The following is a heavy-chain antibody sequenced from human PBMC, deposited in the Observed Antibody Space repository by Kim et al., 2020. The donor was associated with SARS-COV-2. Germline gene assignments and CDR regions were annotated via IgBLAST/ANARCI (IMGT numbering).Heavy chain of an antibody. CDR3: AREGGGTAAGPLDYYGMDV. J-gene: IGHJ6*02. Sequence: GRFTISRDNSKNTLYLQMNSLRAEDTAVYYCAREGGGTAAGPLDYYGMDVWGQGTTVTVSS. V-gene: IGHV3-30*01. D-gene: IGHD6-13*01.